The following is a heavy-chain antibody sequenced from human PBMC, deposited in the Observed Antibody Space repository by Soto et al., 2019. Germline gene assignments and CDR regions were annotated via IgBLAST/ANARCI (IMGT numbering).Heavy chain of an antibody. V-gene: IGHV1-18*01. J-gene: IGHJ6*02. D-gene: IGHD6-19*01. CDR3: ARDGGSSGWYYYYYGMDV. CDR2: ISAYNGNT. Sequence: GSSVKVSCKASGFTFTSSAVQWVRQARGQRLEWMGWISAYNGNTNYAQKLQGRVTMTTDTSTSTAYMELRSLRSDDTAVYYCARDGGSSGWYYYYYGMDVWGQGTTVNVSS. CDR1: GFTFTSSA.